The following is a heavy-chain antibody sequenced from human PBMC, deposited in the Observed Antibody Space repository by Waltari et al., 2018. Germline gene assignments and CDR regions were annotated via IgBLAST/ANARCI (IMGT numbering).Heavy chain of an antibody. V-gene: IGHV1-69*12. J-gene: IGHJ6*03. D-gene: IGHD7-27*01. CDR3: ATHKLGVSQHYYHMDV. CDR1: GGPFGGYG. Sequence: VQLVQSGAELRTPGSSVKVSCKASGGPFGGYGISWVRLVTGQRIEWMGVMIPMFDIPDHSHKFQGRLTITADESTSTVYMELSSLTSEDTAVYYCATHKLGVSQHYYHMDVWGKGTAVTISS. CDR2: MIPMFDIP.